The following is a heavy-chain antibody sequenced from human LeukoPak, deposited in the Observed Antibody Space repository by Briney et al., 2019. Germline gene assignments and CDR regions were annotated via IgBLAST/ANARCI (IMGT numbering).Heavy chain of an antibody. CDR1: GGSFSGYY. D-gene: IGHD3-3*01. CDR3: ARGRGYVSRFLEWLF. CDR2: INHSGST. J-gene: IGHJ4*02. V-gene: IGHV4-34*01. Sequence: SETLSLTCAVYGGSFSGYYWSWIRQPPGKGLEWIGEINHSGSTNYNPSLKSRVTISVDTSKNQFSLKLSSVTAADTAVYYCARGRGYVSRFLEWLFWGQGTLVTVSS.